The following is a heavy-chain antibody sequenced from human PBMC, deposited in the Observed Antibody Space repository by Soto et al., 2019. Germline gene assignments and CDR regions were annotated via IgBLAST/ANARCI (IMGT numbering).Heavy chain of an antibody. V-gene: IGHV3-23*01. D-gene: IGHD3-16*01. CDR1: GFTFSNYG. J-gene: IGHJ2*01. Sequence: EVQLLESGGGLVQPGGSLRLACAASGFTFSNYGLSWVRQAPGKGLQWVSSISANGGATYYADSVKGRFTISRDNSKSTLSLQMNNLRAEDTALYFCAKGGAVITTFFDPWGRGTLVTVSS. CDR3: AKGGAVITTFFDP. CDR2: ISANGGAT.